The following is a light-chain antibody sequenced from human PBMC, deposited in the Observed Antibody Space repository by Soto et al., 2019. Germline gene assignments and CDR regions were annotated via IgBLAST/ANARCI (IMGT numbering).Light chain of an antibody. CDR3: ETWVSNTYV. J-gene: IGLJ1*01. V-gene: IGLV4-60*02. Sequence: QSVLTQSSSASASLGSSVKLTCTLSSGHSSYIIAWHQQQPGKAPRYLMKLEGSGSYNTGSGVPDRFSGSSSGADRYLTISNLQFEYEADYYCETWVSNTYVFGTGTKLTVL. CDR2: LEGSGSY. CDR1: SGHSSYI.